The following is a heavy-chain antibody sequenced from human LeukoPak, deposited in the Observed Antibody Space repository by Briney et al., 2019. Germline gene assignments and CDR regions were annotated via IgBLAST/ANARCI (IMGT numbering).Heavy chain of an antibody. V-gene: IGHV3-30*03. Sequence: TGRSLRLSCAASRFTFSSYGMHWVRQAPGKGLEWVAVISYDGNNRYYADSVKGRFTISRYNSKNTLYLQMNSLRAEDTAVYYCARDRVYCGSTSCYAYYFDYWGQGTLVTVSS. CDR3: ARDRVYCGSTSCYAYYFDY. D-gene: IGHD2-2*01. CDR1: RFTFSSYG. CDR2: ISYDGNNR. J-gene: IGHJ4*02.